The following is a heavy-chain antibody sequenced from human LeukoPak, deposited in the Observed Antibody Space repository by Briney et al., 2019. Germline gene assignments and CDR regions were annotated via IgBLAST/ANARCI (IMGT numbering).Heavy chain of an antibody. CDR3: ARDSYDSSGITILYYMDV. V-gene: IGHV4-4*07. CDR1: GGSISTYY. Sequence: PSETLSLTCTVSGGSISTYYWSWIRQPAGKGLEWIGRIYTSGSTNYNPSLKSRVTMSVDTSENQFSLRLSSVTAADTAVYYCARDSYDSSGITILYYMDVWGKGITVTVSS. J-gene: IGHJ6*03. D-gene: IGHD3-22*01. CDR2: IYTSGST.